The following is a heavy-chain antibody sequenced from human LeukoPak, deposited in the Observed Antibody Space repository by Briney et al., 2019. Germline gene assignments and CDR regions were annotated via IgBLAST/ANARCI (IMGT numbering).Heavy chain of an antibody. D-gene: IGHD3-16*02. CDR2: IHHDGRI. Sequence: SETLSLTCDVSGGSIDSTNWWNWVRQPPGKGLEWIGEIHHDGRINYNPSLKSRVTLSVDKSKDQFSLRLNSVTAADTAMYYCARSHDHLWGNYPDYWGQGTLVTVSS. J-gene: IGHJ4*02. V-gene: IGHV4/OR15-8*01. CDR1: GGSIDSTNW. CDR3: ARSHDHLWGNYPDY.